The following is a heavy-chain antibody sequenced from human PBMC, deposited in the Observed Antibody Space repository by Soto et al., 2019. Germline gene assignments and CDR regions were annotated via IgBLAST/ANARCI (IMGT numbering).Heavy chain of an antibody. CDR3: GGAAGGAEGSGGVYYYGMDV. Sequence: PSETLSLTCTVSGGSISSYYWSWIRQPPGKGLEWIGYIYYSGSTNYNPSLKSRVTISVDTSKNQFSLKLSSVTAADTAVYYCGGAAGGAEGSGGVYYYGMDVWGQGTTVTVSS. V-gene: IGHV4-59*01. CDR1: GGSISSYY. D-gene: IGHD6-13*01. CDR2: IYYSGST. J-gene: IGHJ6*02.